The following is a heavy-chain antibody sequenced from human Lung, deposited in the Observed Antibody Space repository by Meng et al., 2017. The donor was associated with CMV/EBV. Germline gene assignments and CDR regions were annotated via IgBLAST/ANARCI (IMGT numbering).Heavy chain of an antibody. V-gene: IGHV1-18*04. CDR3: ARRPGYDHHDY. CDR2: VSAYNGDT. CDR1: GYKFTTYH. J-gene: IGHJ4*02. D-gene: IGHD2-15*01. Sequence: ASXXVSCKASGYKFTTYHLSWVRQAPGQGLEWMGWVSAYNGDTNYVQKFQGRVTMTADTSTSTAYMELRNLTSDDTAVYYCARRPGYDHHDYWRQGTLVTVSS.